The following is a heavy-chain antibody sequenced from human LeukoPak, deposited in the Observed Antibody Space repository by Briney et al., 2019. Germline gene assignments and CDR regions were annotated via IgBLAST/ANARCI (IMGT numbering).Heavy chain of an antibody. J-gene: IGHJ4*02. CDR3: ARGAVSGTYRYLY. Sequence: ASVTVSFKASGYTFSVYQIHWVRQAPGQGLEWMGWINPNSGDTKYAQKFQGRVTMTSDTSTSTVYMELSRLSSDDTAVYSCARGAVSGTYRYLYWGQGTLVTVSS. CDR1: GYTFSVYQ. V-gene: IGHV1-2*02. D-gene: IGHD3-16*02. CDR2: INPNSGDT.